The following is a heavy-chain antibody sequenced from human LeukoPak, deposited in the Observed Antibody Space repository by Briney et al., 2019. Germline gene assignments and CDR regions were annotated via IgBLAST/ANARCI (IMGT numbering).Heavy chain of an antibody. CDR3: AGGDYCYGMDV. CDR2: IYYSGST. J-gene: IGHJ6*02. V-gene: IGHV4-59*08. Sequence: SPTLSLTCTVSGPSISIYYWSWIQQPPRKGLEWIVYIYYSGSTNYNASLKSRVTISVDTSKNQFSLKLSSVTAAYTAVYYCAGGDYCYGMDVWGQGTTVTVSS. D-gene: IGHD3-16*01. CDR1: GPSISIYY.